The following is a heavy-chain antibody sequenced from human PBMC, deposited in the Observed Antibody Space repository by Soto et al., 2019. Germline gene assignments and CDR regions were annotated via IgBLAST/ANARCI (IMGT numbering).Heavy chain of an antibody. CDR1: GGTFSSYT. J-gene: IGHJ4*02. D-gene: IGHD6-13*01. CDR3: ARGPYSSSWYEDY. V-gene: IGHV1-69*02. CDR2: IIPILGIA. Sequence: QVQLVQSGAEVKKPGSSVKVSCKASGGTFSSYTISWVRQAPGQGLEWMGRIIPILGIANYAQKFQGRVTNTADKSTSTAYMELSSLRTEDTAVYYCARGPYSSSWYEDYWGQGTLVTVSS.